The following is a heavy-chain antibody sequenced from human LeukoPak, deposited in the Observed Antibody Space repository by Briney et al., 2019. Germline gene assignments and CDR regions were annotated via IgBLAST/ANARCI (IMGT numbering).Heavy chain of an antibody. D-gene: IGHD5-24*01. J-gene: IGHJ4*02. V-gene: IGHV3-23*01. CDR1: GFTFSSYA. CDR3: AKDRWLQGYFDY. CDR2: ISGSGGST. Sequence: GGSLRLSCAASGFTFSSYAMSWVRQAPGKGLEWVSAISGSGGSTYYADSVKGRFTISRDNAKNSLYLQMNSLRTEDTAVYYCAKDRWLQGYFDYWGQGTLVTVSS.